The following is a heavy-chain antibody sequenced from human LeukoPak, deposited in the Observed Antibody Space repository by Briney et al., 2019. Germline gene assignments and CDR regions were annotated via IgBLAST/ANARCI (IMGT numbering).Heavy chain of an antibody. CDR1: GGSISSYY. J-gene: IGHJ5*02. CDR2: IYYSGST. CDR3: ARRAVTTGFWFDP. Sequence: SETLSLTCTVSGGSISSYYWSWIRQPPGKGLEWIGYIYYSGSTNYNPSLKSRVTISVDTSKNQFSLKLSSVTAADTAVYYCARRAVTTGFWFDPWGQGTLVTVSS. V-gene: IGHV4-59*08. D-gene: IGHD4-4*01.